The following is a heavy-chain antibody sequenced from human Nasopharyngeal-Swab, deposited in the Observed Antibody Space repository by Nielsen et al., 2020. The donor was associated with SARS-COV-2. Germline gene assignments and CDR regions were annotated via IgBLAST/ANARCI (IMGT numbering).Heavy chain of an antibody. CDR3: ARGCVLTGPSCYYYGMDV. Sequence: GESLKISCAAAGFIFSDYYMTWIRQAPGKGLEWISYISNSGSSIYYADSVKGRFTISRDNAKNSLYLQMNSLRAEDTAVYYCARGCVLTGPSCYYYGMDVWGQGTTVTVSS. J-gene: IGHJ6*02. V-gene: IGHV3-11*04. D-gene: IGHD3-9*01. CDR2: ISNSGSSI. CDR1: GFIFSDYY.